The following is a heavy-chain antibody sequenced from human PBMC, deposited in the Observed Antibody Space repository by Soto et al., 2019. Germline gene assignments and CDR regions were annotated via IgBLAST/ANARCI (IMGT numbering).Heavy chain of an antibody. D-gene: IGHD1-26*01. V-gene: IGHV3-11*01. J-gene: IGHJ4*02. CDR1: GFTFSDYY. CDR3: ATWGHQWELPKRKLLFDY. Sequence: GGSLRLSCAASGFTFSDYYMSWIRQAPGKGLEWVSYISSSGSTIYYADSVKGRFTISRDNAKNSLYLQMNSLRAEDTAVYYCATWGHQWELPKRKLLFDYWGQGTLVTVSS. CDR2: ISSSGSTI.